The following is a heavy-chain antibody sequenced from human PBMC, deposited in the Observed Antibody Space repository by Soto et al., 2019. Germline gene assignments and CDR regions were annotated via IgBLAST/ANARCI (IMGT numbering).Heavy chain of an antibody. V-gene: IGHV3-30*14. CDR1: GFTFSSYS. Sequence: PGGSLRLSCAASGFTFSSYSMHWVRQAPGKGLEWVTVISYDGGNKYYANSVKGRFTISRDNSKNTLYLQMGSLRAEDMAVYYCARGPGYYFDYWGQGTLVTVSS. J-gene: IGHJ4*02. CDR2: ISYDGGNK. CDR3: ARGPGYYFDY.